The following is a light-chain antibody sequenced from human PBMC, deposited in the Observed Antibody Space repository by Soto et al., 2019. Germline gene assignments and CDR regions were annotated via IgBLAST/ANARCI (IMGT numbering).Light chain of an antibody. J-gene: IGKJ2*01. CDR1: QSVSTK. CDR3: QQRSYWPPYT. Sequence: EIVMTQSPATLSVSPGGRPPLSFRGSQSVSTKLAWYQQKPGQAPRLLXYEASNRANGIPGRFSGSGSGTDLTLTISSLESQDSAVYYCQQRSYWPPYTFGQGTKVDIK. V-gene: IGKV3-11*01. CDR2: EAS.